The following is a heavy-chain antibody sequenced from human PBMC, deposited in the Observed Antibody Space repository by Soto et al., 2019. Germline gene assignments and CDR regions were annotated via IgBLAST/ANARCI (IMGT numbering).Heavy chain of an antibody. CDR3: AKQGRGVVVVAATRY. V-gene: IGHV3-23*01. CDR1: GFTFSSYA. J-gene: IGHJ4*02. D-gene: IGHD2-15*01. CDR2: ISGSGGST. Sequence: GGSLRLSCAASGFTFSSYAMSWVRQAPGKGLEWVSAISGSGGSTYYADSVKGRFTISRDNSKNTLYLQMNSLRAEDTAVYYCAKQGRGVVVVAATRYWGQGTLVTVSS.